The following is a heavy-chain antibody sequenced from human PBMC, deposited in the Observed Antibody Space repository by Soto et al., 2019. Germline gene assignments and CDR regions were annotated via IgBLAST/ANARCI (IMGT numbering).Heavy chain of an antibody. CDR2: IYYSGST. J-gene: IGHJ4*02. CDR1: GGSISTSSYF. Sequence: QLQLQESGPGLVTPSETLSLTCTVSGGSISTSSYFWGWIRQPAGKGLEWIGSIYYSGSTYYNPSLKSRVTISVDKSKNQSALKLSSATAADTAVYYCARDYGSSGDYWGQGTLVTVSS. V-gene: IGHV4-39*01. D-gene: IGHD3-22*01. CDR3: ARDYGSSGDY.